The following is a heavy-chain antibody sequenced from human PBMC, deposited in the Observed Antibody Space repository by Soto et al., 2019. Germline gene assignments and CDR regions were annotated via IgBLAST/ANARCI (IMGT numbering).Heavy chain of an antibody. D-gene: IGHD3-22*01. CDR3: AKVGGSSGYFFDY. CDR2: ISYDGSNK. CDR1: GFTFSSYG. V-gene: IGHV3-30*18. Sequence: GGSLRLSCAASGFTFSSYGMHWVRQAPGKGLEWVAVISYDGSNKYYADSVKGRFTISRDNSKNTLYLQMNSLRAEDTAVYYCAKVGGSSGYFFDYWGQGTLVTVSS. J-gene: IGHJ4*02.